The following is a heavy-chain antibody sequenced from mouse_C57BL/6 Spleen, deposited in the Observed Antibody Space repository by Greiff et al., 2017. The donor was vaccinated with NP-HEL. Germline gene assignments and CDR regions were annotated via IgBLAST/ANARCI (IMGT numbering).Heavy chain of an antibody. D-gene: IGHD3-2*02. J-gene: IGHJ2*01. CDR2: INPNNGGT. CDR3: ARSGYYYFDY. CDR1: GYTFTDYY. Sequence: EVQLHQSGPELVKPGASVKISCKASGYTFTDYYMNWVKQSHGKSLEWIGDINPNNGGTSYNQKFKGKATLTVDKSSSTAYMELRSLTSEDSAVYYCARSGYYYFDYWGQGTTLTVSS. V-gene: IGHV1-26*01.